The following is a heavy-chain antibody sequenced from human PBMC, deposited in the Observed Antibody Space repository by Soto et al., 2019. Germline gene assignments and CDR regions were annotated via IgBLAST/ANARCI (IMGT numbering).Heavy chain of an antibody. D-gene: IGHD2-2*01. CDR3: ARVDCSSTSCYLRVWFWFDP. V-gene: IGHV4-4*02. CDR2: IYHSGRI. Sequence: QVQLQESGPGLVKPSETLSLTCAVSGGSISSNNWWSWVRQSPGKGLEWIGEIYHSGRINYNPSLKSRVTISMDKSKNQFSLNLTSVTTADTAVYYCARVDCSSTSCYLRVWFWFDPWGQGTLVTVSS. J-gene: IGHJ5*02. CDR1: GGSISSNNW.